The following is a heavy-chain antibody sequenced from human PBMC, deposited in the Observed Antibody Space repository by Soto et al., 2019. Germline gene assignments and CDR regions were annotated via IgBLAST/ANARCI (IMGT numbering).Heavy chain of an antibody. CDR2: IYYSGST. CDR3: ASTYYYDSSGYYYQFDY. Sequence: PSETLSLTCTVSGGSISSYYWSWIRQPPGKGLEWIGYIYYSGSTNYNPSLKSRVTISVDTSKNQFSLKLSSVTAADTAVYYCASTYYYDSSGYYYQFDYWGQGTLVTVSA. CDR1: GGSISSYY. J-gene: IGHJ4*02. D-gene: IGHD3-22*01. V-gene: IGHV4-59*01.